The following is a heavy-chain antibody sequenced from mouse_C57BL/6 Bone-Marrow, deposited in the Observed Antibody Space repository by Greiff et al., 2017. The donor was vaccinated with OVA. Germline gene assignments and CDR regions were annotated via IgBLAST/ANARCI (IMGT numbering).Heavy chain of an antibody. J-gene: IGHJ4*01. CDR2: IYPYNGVS. V-gene: IGHV1-31*01. Sequence: EVQLQQSGPELVKPGASVKISCKASGYSFTGYYMHWVKQSHGNILDWIGYIYPYNGVSSYNQKFKGKATLTVDKSSSTAYMELRSLTSEDSAVYYCAAHYDYDAGALNAMDYWGQGTSVTVSS. D-gene: IGHD2-4*01. CDR3: AAHYDYDAGALNAMDY. CDR1: GYSFTGYY.